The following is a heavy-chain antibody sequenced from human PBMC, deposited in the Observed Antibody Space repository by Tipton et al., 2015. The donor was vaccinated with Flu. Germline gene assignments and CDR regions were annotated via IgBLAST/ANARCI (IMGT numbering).Heavy chain of an antibody. Sequence: AASGFTFSTYDMHWVRQAPGKGLEWVAVISYDGSNIYYADSVKGRFTISRDNSKNTVYLQMNSLRAEDTAVYYCAKDSGSFFFDYWGQGTLVTVSS. CDR2: ISYDGSNI. D-gene: IGHD1-26*01. CDR1: GFTFSTYD. J-gene: IGHJ4*02. V-gene: IGHV3-30*18. CDR3: AKDSGSFFFDY.